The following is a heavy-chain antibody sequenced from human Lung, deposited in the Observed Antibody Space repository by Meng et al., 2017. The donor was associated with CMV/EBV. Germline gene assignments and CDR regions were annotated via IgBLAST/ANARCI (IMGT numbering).Heavy chain of an antibody. V-gene: IGHV1-18*01. CDR1: GYTFGIFG. Sequence: QVQLVQSGAELQNPGASVKASCKASGYTFGIFGITWVRQAPGQGLEWVGWISAENGNTNYAQKFQGRVTLTTDTSTKTAYMDLRGLRSDDSAVYYCARAGAAVTTHFDFWGRGTLVTCYS. J-gene: IGHJ4*02. D-gene: IGHD4-17*01. CDR3: ARAGAAVTTHFDF. CDR2: ISAENGNT.